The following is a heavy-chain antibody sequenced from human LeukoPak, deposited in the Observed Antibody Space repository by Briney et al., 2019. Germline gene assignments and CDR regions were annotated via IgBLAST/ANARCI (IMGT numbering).Heavy chain of an antibody. Sequence: GGSLRLSCAASGFTFSSYGMHWVRQAPGKGLEWVAVIWYDGSNKYYADSVKGRFTISRDNSKNTLYLQMNSLRAEDTAVYYCARAPGYYDIWGATNPYYYYGMDVWGQGTTVTVSS. CDR3: ARAPGYYDIWGATNPYYYYGMDV. CDR1: GFTFSSYG. V-gene: IGHV3-33*01. J-gene: IGHJ6*02. CDR2: IWYDGSNK. D-gene: IGHD3-9*01.